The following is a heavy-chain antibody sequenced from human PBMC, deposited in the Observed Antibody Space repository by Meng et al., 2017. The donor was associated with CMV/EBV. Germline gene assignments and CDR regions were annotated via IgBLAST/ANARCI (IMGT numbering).Heavy chain of an antibody. D-gene: IGHD3-10*01. J-gene: IGHJ4*02. CDR3: ARESMVRGED. Sequence: HLRQWGAGLLKPSETQSLTCAVYGGSFSGYYWSWIRQPPGKGLEWIGEINHSGSTNYNPSLKSRVTISVDTSKNQFSLKLSSVTAADTAVYYCARESMVRGEDWGQGTLVTVSS. V-gene: IGHV4-34*01. CDR1: GGSFSGYY. CDR2: INHSGST.